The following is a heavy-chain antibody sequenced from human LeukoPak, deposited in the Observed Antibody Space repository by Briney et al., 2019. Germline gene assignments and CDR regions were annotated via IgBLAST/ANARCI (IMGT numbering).Heavy chain of an antibody. V-gene: IGHV6-1*01. J-gene: IGHJ4*02. CDR3: AILSSRAGGDFDC. D-gene: IGHD6-19*01. Sequence: SQTLSLTCAISGDSVSINSAAWNWVRQSPSRGLEWLGRTYYRSKWYNNYALSVKSRITIKPDTSKNQFSLQLNSVTPEDTAVYSCAILSSRAGGDFDCWGQGTLVTVSS. CDR2: TYYRSKWYN. CDR1: GDSVSINSAA.